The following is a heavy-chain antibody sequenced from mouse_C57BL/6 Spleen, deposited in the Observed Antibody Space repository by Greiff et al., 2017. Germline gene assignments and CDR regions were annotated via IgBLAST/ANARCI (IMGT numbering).Heavy chain of an antibody. Sequence: EVKLLQSGPGMVKPSQSLSLTCTVTGYSITSGYDWHWIRHFPENKLEWMGYISYSGSTNYNPSLKSRISITHDTSTNHFFLKLNSVTTEDTATYYCARDTDDFDYWGQGTTLTVSS. CDR3: ARDTDDFDY. J-gene: IGHJ2*01. CDR1: GYSITSGYD. CDR2: ISYSGST. V-gene: IGHV3-1*01.